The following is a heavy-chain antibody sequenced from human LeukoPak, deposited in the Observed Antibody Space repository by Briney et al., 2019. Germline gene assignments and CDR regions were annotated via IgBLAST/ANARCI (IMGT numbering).Heavy chain of an antibody. D-gene: IGHD2-2*02. CDR3: ARGKDIVVVPAAIRNGAFDI. CDR2: INPNSGGT. Sequence: ASVKVSCKASGYTFTSYGISWVRQAPGQGLEWMGWINPNSGGTNYAQKFQGRVTMTRDTSISTAYMELSRLRSDDTAVYYCARGKDIVVVPAAIRNGAFDIWGQGTMVTVSS. CDR1: GYTFTSYG. V-gene: IGHV1-2*02. J-gene: IGHJ3*02.